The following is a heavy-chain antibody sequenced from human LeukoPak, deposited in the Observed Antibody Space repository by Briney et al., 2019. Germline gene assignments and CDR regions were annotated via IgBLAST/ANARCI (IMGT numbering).Heavy chain of an antibody. J-gene: IGHJ3*02. CDR3: ARIEDGIDAFDI. D-gene: IGHD1-14*01. CDR1: GFTFSNYG. CDR2: ISSSSSLI. Sequence: GGSLRLSCAASGFTFSNYGMNWVRQAPGKGLEWISYISSSSSLIYYADSVKGRFTISRDNAKNSLYLQMNSLRAEDTAVYYCARIEDGIDAFDIWGQGTMVTVSS. V-gene: IGHV3-48*01.